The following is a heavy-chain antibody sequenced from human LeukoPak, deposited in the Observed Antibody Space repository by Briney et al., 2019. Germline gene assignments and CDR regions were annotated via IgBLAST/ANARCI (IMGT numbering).Heavy chain of an antibody. CDR3: ARDPVKWPAYYFDY. D-gene: IGHD5-12*01. J-gene: IGHJ4*02. CDR1: GFTFSSYA. CDR2: ISYDGSNK. Sequence: PGGSLRLSCAASGFTFSSYAMHWVRQAPGKGLEWVAVISYDGSNKYYADSVKGRFTISRDNSKNTLYLQMNSLRAEDTAVYYCARDPVKWPAYYFDYWGQGTLVTVSS. V-gene: IGHV3-30-3*01.